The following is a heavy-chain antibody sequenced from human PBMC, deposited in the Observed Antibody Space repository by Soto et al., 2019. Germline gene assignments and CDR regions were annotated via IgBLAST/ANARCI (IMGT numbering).Heavy chain of an antibody. CDR1: GFTFGDYA. D-gene: IGHD6-13*01. CDR2: IRSKAYGGTT. Sequence: GESLKISCTASGFTFGDYAMSWVRQAPGKGLEWVGFIRSKAYGGTTEYAASVKGRFTISRDDSKSIAYLQMNSLKTEDTAVYYCTRVAAAGPFDYWGQGTLVTVSS. V-gene: IGHV3-49*04. J-gene: IGHJ4*02. CDR3: TRVAAAGPFDY.